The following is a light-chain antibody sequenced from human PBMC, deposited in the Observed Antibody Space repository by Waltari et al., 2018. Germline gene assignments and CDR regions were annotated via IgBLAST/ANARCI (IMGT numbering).Light chain of an antibody. J-gene: IGKJ4*01. CDR3: QHRSKWPPLT. V-gene: IGKV3-11*01. CDR1: QSVGNF. CDR2: DSS. Sequence: EIVFTQSQATLSLSTGEIATLSCRASQSVGNFLAWYQLKPGQPPRLLIYDSSSRATGIPPRFSGSGSGTDFTLTISSLEPEDFAVYYCQHRSKWPPLTFGGGTKVEIK.